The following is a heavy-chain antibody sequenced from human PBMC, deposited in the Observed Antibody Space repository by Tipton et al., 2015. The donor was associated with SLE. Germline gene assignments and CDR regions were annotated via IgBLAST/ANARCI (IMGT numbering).Heavy chain of an antibody. CDR1: GGSFSGYY. J-gene: IGHJ4*02. CDR2: INHSGST. Sequence: TLSLTCAVYGGSFSGYYWSWIRQPPGKGLEWVGEINHSGSTHYNPSPKSRVTISVDTSKNQFSLKLSSVTAADTAVYYCARLPLRPPFDYWGQGTLVTVSS. CDR3: ARLPLRPPFDY. V-gene: IGHV4-34*01. D-gene: IGHD3-3*01.